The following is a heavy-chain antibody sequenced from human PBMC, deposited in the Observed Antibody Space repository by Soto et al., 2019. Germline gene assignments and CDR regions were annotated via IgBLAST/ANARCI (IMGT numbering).Heavy chain of an antibody. CDR1: GGSISSYY. CDR2: IYYSGST. J-gene: IGHJ6*02. V-gene: IGHV4-59*01. Sequence: SETLSLTCTVSGGSISSYYWSWIRQPPGKGLEWIGYIYYSGSTNYNPSLKSRVTISVDTSKNQFSLKLSSVTAADTAVYYCAREEYYGMDVWGQGTTVTVSS. CDR3: AREEYYGMDV.